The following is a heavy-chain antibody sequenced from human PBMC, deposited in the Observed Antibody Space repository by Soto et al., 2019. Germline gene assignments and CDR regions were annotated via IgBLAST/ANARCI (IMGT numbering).Heavy chain of an antibody. CDR1: GGTFSSYA. CDR2: IIPIFGTA. Sequence: QVQLVQSGAEVKKPGSSVKVSCKASGGTFSSYAISWVRQAPGQGLEWMGGIIPIFGTANYAQKFQGRVTITADESTSTAYMELSSLRSEDTAVYYCARDFVGYCGGDCYSSPQHWYFDLWGRGTLVTVSS. CDR3: ARDFVGYCGGDCYSSPQHWYFDL. J-gene: IGHJ2*01. V-gene: IGHV1-69*01. D-gene: IGHD2-21*02.